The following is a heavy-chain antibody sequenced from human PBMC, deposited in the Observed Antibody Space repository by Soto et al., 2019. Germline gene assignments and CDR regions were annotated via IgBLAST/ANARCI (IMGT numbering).Heavy chain of an antibody. CDR3: ASDGRAAAGIFDY. Sequence: ASVKLSCKASGYTFTSYYMHWVRQAPGQGLEWMGIINPSGGSTSYAQKFQGRVTMTRDTSTSTVYMELSSLRSEDTAVYYCASDGRAAAGIFDYWGQGTLVTVSS. D-gene: IGHD6-13*01. V-gene: IGHV1-46*03. CDR1: GYTFTSYY. J-gene: IGHJ4*02. CDR2: INPSGGST.